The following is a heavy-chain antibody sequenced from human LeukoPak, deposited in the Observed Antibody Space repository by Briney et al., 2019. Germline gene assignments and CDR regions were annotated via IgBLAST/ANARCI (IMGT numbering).Heavy chain of an antibody. CDR3: AMILYATGSPTYCLDY. CDR2: INPKNGDT. Sequence: ASVKVSCKASGYSFTDHSMHWVRQAPGQGLEWMGWINPKNGDTNYAQNFQGRVTMTRDTSISTVYMEVSWLRSDDTAVYYCAMILYATGSPTYCLDYWGQGTLVTVSP. V-gene: IGHV1-2*02. CDR1: GYSFTDHS. D-gene: IGHD2-8*01. J-gene: IGHJ4*02.